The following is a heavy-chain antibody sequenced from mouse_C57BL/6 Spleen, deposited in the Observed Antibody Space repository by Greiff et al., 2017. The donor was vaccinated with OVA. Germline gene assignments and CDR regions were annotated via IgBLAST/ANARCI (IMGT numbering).Heavy chain of an antibody. Sequence: VQLQQPGAELVKPGASVKLSCKASGYTFTSYWMQWVKQRPGQGLEWIGEFDPSDSYTNYNQKFKGKATLTVDTSSSTAYMQLSSLTSEDYAVYYCARSGTGAWFACRGQGTLVTVSA. V-gene: IGHV1-50*01. D-gene: IGHD4-1*01. CDR3: ARSGTGAWFAC. CDR2: FDPSDSYT. CDR1: GYTFTSYW. J-gene: IGHJ3*01.